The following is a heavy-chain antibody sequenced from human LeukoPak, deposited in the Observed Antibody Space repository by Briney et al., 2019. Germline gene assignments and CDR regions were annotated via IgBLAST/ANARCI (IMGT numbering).Heavy chain of an antibody. V-gene: IGHV3-21*01. CDR1: GFTFSSYG. Sequence: GGSLRLPCAASGFTFSSYGMHWVRQAPGKGLEWVSYISSSRSYIYYADSVKGRFTISRDNAKNSLYLQMSSLRVEDTAVYYCAREHSGGGNYYDSSGYYRSFDYWGQGTPVTVSS. D-gene: IGHD3-22*01. CDR2: ISSSRSYI. CDR3: AREHSGGGNYYDSSGYYRSFDY. J-gene: IGHJ4*02.